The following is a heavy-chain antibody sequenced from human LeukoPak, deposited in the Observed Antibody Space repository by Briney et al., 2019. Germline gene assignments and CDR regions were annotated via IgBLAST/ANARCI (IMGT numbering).Heavy chain of an antibody. D-gene: IGHD7-27*01. Sequence: SETLSLTCAVYGGSFSGYYWSWIRQPPGKGLEWIGEINHSGSTNYNPSLKSRVTISVDTSRYQFSLKLSSVTAADTAVYYCASNWGRGAFDIWGQGTMVTVSS. CDR3: ASNWGRGAFDI. CDR2: INHSGST. J-gene: IGHJ3*02. V-gene: IGHV4-34*01. CDR1: GGSFSGYY.